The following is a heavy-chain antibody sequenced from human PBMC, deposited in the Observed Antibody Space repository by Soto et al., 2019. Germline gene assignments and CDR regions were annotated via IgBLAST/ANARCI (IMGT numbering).Heavy chain of an antibody. J-gene: IGHJ4*02. CDR3: AREFLSVAGGNDY. V-gene: IGHV3-33*01. D-gene: IGHD6-19*01. CDR2: IWYDGSNK. CDR1: GFTFSSYG. Sequence: QVQLVESGGGVVQPGRSLRLSCAASGFTFSSYGMHWVRQAPGKGLEWVAVIWYDGSNKYYADSVKGRFPISTDNSKNSLYLKMNSLRAEDTAVYYCAREFLSVAGGNDYWGQGTLVTVSS.